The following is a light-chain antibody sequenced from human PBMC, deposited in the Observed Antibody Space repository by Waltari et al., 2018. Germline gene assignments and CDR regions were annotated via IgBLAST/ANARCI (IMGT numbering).Light chain of an antibody. J-gene: IGKJ4*01. CDR3: QQYNDWPPIT. CDR1: QSVGSN. CDR2: GAS. V-gene: IGKV3-15*01. Sequence: EIVMTQSPVTLSVSPGERATLPCRASQSVGSNLAWYQQKPGQAPMLLIYGASTRATAIPARFNGSGSGTDFTLTISSLQSEDFAVYFCQQYNDWPPITFGGGTNVEI.